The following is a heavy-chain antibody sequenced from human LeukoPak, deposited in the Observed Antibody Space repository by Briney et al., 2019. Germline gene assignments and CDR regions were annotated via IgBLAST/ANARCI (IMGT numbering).Heavy chain of an antibody. CDR1: GFTFSSYS. CDR3: ARGSGRGSITIFGVVPIKEFDY. Sequence: PGGSLRLSCAASGFTFSSYSMNWVRQAPGKGLEWVSYISSSSSTIYYADSVKGRFTISRDNAKNSLYLQMNSLRAEDTAVYYCARGSGRGSITIFGVVPIKEFDYWGQGTLVTISS. J-gene: IGHJ4*02. CDR2: ISSSSSTI. V-gene: IGHV3-48*01. D-gene: IGHD3-3*01.